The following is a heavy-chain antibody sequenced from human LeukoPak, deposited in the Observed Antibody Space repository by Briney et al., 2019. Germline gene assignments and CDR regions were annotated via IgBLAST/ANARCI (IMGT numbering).Heavy chain of an antibody. J-gene: IGHJ4*02. CDR1: GFTFSYSG. CDR3: ARGPLPRGYSSSHDY. CDR2: ISSSSSTI. Sequence: GGSLRLSCAASGFTFSYSGMHWVRQAPGKGLEWVSYISSSSSTIYYADSVKGRFTISRDNAKNSLYLQMNSLRAEDTAVYYCARGPLPRGYSSSHDYWGQGTLVTVSS. V-gene: IGHV3-48*01. D-gene: IGHD6-13*01.